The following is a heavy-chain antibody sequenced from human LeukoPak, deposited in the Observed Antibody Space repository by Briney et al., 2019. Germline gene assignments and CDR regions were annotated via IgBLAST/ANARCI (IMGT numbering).Heavy chain of an antibody. CDR3: ARIGYCSSTSCYNWFDP. V-gene: IGHV1-2*02. CDR2: INPNSGGT. CDR1: GYTFTGYY. J-gene: IGHJ5*02. D-gene: IGHD2-2*01. Sequence: ASVKVSCKASGYTFTGYYMHWVRQAPGQGLEWMGWINPNSGGTNYAQKFQGRVTMTRDTSTSTVYMELSSLRSEDTAVYYCARIGYCSSTSCYNWFDPWGQGTLVTVSS.